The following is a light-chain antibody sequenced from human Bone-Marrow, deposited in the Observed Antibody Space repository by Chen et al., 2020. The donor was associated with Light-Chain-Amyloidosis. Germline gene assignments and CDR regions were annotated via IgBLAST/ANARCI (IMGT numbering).Light chain of an antibody. CDR3: SSFTSSSSYV. CDR2: AVS. CDR1: SGHVGTYHY. Sequence: QSALPQPASLSGSPGQSIPISCTGTSGHVGTYHYVSWYQPHPGKAPKVMIYAVSNRPSGVSNRFSGSKSGNTASLTISGLQAEDEADYYCSSFTSSSSYVFGPGTKVTVL. J-gene: IGLJ1*01. V-gene: IGLV2-14*01.